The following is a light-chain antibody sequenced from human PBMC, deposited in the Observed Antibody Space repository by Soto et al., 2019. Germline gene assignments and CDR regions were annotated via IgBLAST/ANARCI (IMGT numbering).Light chain of an antibody. J-gene: IGKJ1*01. CDR3: QHYNSYSEA. Sequence: DIQMTQSPSTLSASVGDRVTITCRASQSSSWLAWYQQKPGKAPKLLIYKASTLKSGVPSRFSGSGSGTEFTLTISSLQPDDFATYYCQHYNSYSEAFGQGTKVDIK. CDR2: KAS. CDR1: QSSSW. V-gene: IGKV1-5*03.